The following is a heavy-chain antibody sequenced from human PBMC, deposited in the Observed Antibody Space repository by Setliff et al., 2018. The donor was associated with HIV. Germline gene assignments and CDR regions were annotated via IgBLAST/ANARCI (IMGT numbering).Heavy chain of an antibody. Sequence: SETLSLTCTVSGGFLSSGTYYWSWVRQPAGKGLEWIGRIYTSGSTNYNTSLKSRVTISVDTSKNHFSLKLNSVTAADTAVYYCARDTNPLDPNDAFDIWGQGTKVTVSS. J-gene: IGHJ3*02. CDR1: GGFLSSGTYY. CDR2: IYTSGST. CDR3: ARDTNPLDPNDAFDI. D-gene: IGHD1-1*01. V-gene: IGHV4-61*02.